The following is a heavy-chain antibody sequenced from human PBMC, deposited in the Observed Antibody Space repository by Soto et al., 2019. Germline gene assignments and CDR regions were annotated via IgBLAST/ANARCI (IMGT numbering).Heavy chain of an antibody. V-gene: IGHV3-23*01. CDR3: ARSQLLVADY. CDR1: GFTFSSYA. J-gene: IGHJ4*02. CDR2: ISGSGGST. D-gene: IGHD2-2*01. Sequence: PEGSLRLSCAASGFTFSSYAMSWVRQAPGKGLEWVSAISGSGGSTYYADSVKGRFTISRDNSKNTLYLQMNSLRAEDTAVYYYARSQLLVADYWGQGTPVTVTS.